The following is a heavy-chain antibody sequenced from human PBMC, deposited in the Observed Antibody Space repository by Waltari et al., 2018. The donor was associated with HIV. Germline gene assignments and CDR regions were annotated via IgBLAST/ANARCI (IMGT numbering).Heavy chain of an antibody. D-gene: IGHD3-10*01. CDR1: GGSISSSSYY. CDR2: IYYSGST. CDR3: ASIPSYYYGSGSYYY. Sequence: QLQLQESGPGLVKPSETLSLTCTVSGGSISSSSYYLGWIRQPPGKGLGWIGSIYYSGSTYDNPSLKSGVTISVDTSKNQFSLKLSSVTAADTAVYYCASIPSYYYGSGSYYYWGQGTLVTVSS. V-gene: IGHV4-39*01. J-gene: IGHJ4*02.